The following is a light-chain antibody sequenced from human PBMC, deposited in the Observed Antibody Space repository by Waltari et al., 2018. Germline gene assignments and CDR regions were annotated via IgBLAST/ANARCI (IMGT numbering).Light chain of an antibody. Sequence: IPMTQSPPTLSAYVGDRVISTCRASQTVYDYLACYQQKPGKAPQLLISKASTLEGGVPSRFSGSGYGTEFTLTISSLQPDDLATYYCQQYQSYWMFGQGTKVEIK. CDR2: KAS. V-gene: IGKV1-5*03. J-gene: IGKJ1*01. CDR1: QTVYDY. CDR3: QQYQSYWM.